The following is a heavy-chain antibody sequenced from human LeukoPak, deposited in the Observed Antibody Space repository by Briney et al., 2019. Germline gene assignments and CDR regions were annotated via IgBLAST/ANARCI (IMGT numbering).Heavy chain of an antibody. D-gene: IGHD3-22*01. J-gene: IGHJ4*02. CDR2: IYPADSNT. V-gene: IGHV5-51*01. CDR1: GYTFPNYW. CDR3: ARFAYGSDYFPGHY. Sequence: GESLKISCKGSGYTFPNYWIGWVRQMPGKGLEWMGIIYPADSNTRYSPSFQGQVTISADKSISTAYLRWSSLKASDTAMYYCARFAYGSDYFPGHYWGQGTLVTVSS.